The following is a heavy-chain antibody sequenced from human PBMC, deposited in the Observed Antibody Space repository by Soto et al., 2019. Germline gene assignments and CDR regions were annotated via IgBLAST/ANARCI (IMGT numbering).Heavy chain of an antibody. CDR2: ISGSGGST. D-gene: IGHD4-17*01. CDR1: GFTFSSYA. V-gene: IGHV3-23*01. J-gene: IGHJ5*02. CDR3: AKDPGCYGDYLCDNWFDP. Sequence: EVQLLESGGGLVQPGGSLRLSCAASGFTFSSYAMSWVRQAPGKGLEWVSAISGSGGSTYYADSVKGRFTISRDNSKNTLYLQMNSLRAEDTAVYYCAKDPGCYGDYLCDNWFDPWGQGTLVTVSS.